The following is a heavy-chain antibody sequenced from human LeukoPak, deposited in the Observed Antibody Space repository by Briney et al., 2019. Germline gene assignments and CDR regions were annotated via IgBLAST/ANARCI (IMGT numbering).Heavy chain of an antibody. CDR3: ASRITMVRGVIPDAFDI. J-gene: IGHJ3*02. CDR2: IYYSGST. V-gene: IGHV4-31*03. Sequence: SETLSLTCTVSGGSISSGGYYWGWIRQHPGKGLEWIGYIYYSGSTYYNPSLKSRVTISVDTSKNQFSLKLSSVTAADTAVYYCASRITMVRGVIPDAFDIWGQGTMVTVSS. CDR1: GGSISSGGYY. D-gene: IGHD3-10*01.